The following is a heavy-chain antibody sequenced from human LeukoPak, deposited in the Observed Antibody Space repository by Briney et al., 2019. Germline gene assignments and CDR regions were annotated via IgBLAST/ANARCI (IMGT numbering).Heavy chain of an antibody. J-gene: IGHJ3*02. Sequence: GGSLRLSCAASGFTFSSYWMHWVRRAPGKGLEWVSAISGSGGSTYYADSVKGRFTISRDNSKNTLYLQMNSLRAEDTAVYYCAKDSVVIATGDDAFDIWGQGTMVTVSS. CDR2: ISGSGGST. CDR1: GFTFSSYW. CDR3: AKDSVVIATGDDAFDI. D-gene: IGHD2-21*01. V-gene: IGHV3-23*01.